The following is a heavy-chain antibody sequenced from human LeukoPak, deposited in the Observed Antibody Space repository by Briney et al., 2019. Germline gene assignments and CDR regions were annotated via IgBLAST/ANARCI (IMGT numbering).Heavy chain of an antibody. CDR1: GGTFSSYA. V-gene: IGHV1-69*05. Sequence: SVKVSCKASGGTFSSYAISWVRQAPGQGLEWMGRIIPIYGTANYAQKFQGRVTITTDESTSTAYMELSSLRSEDTAVYYCARDRCSGGSCYSTSKYNWFDPWGQGTLVTVSS. D-gene: IGHD2-15*01. J-gene: IGHJ5*02. CDR2: IIPIYGTA. CDR3: ARDRCSGGSCYSTSKYNWFDP.